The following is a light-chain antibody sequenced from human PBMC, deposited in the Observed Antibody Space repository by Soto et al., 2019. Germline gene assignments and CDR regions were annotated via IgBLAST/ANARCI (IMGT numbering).Light chain of an antibody. CDR1: QGISSY. Sequence: AIRMTQSPSSLSASTGDRFTITWRASQGISSYLAWYQQKPGKAPKLLIYAASTLQSGVPPRFSGSGSGTDFTLTISCLQSEDFATYYCQQYYSYPLTFGGGTKVDI. CDR3: QQYYSYPLT. CDR2: AAS. J-gene: IGKJ4*01. V-gene: IGKV1-8*01.